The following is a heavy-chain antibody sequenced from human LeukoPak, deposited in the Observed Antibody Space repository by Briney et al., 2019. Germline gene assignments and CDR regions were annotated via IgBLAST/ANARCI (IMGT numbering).Heavy chain of an antibody. CDR2: ISSDXGYK. CDR3: ARDRYYGSGPYYGMDV. Sequence: TGGSLRLSCAASGXXFXGYSMXWXRXAPGXGLEXVXXISSDXGYKYSAGSVEGRFTISRDTSENTLYLQMNSLRPEDTAVYYCARDRYYGSGPYYGMDVWGQGTTVIVSS. V-gene: IGHV3-30*03. CDR1: GXXFXGYS. D-gene: IGHD3-10*01. J-gene: IGHJ6*02.